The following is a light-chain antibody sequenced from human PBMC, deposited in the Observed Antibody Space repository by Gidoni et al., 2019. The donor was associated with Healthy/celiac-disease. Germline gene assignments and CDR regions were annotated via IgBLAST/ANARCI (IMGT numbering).Light chain of an antibody. CDR1: QDISNY. Sequence: DLQMTQSPSSRSASVGDRVTITCQASQDISNYLNWYQQKPGKAPKLLIYDASNLETGVPSRFSGSGSGTDFTFTISSLQPEDIATYYCQQYDNLSYTCGQGTKLEIK. J-gene: IGKJ2*01. CDR3: QQYDNLSYT. V-gene: IGKV1-33*01. CDR2: DAS.